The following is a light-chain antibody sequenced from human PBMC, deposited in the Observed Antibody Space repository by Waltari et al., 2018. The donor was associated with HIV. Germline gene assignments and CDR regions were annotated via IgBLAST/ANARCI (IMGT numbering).Light chain of an antibody. J-gene: IGKJ5*01. CDR1: QNIHSW. V-gene: IGKV1-12*02. Sequence: DIQMTQSPSSVSASLGDRVTITRRANQNIHSWLAGYQQKQGKAPKLLISDASNLQSGVPSRLSGGGAGAKFTLTIKNLQPEDFAFYYCQQGNSCPSMTFGHGTRLEI. CDR2: DAS. CDR3: QQGNSCPSMT.